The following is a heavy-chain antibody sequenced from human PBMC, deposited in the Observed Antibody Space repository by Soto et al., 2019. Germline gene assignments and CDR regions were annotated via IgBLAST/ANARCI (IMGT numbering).Heavy chain of an antibody. CDR1: GFTFSSYG. CDR3: ARDRVLGGGQQLVRLAY. J-gene: IGHJ4*02. V-gene: IGHV3-33*01. CDR2: IWYDGSNK. D-gene: IGHD6-13*01. Sequence: QVQLVESGGGVVQPGRSLRLSCAASGFTFSSYGMHWVRQAPGKGLEWVAVIWYDGSNKYYADSAKGRFTISRDNSKNTRYLQMNSLRAEDTAVYYCARDRVLGGGQQLVRLAYWGQGTLVTVSS.